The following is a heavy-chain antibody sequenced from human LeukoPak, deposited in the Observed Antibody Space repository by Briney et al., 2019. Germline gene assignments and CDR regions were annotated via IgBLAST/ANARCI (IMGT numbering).Heavy chain of an antibody. CDR1: GGSFSGYY. CDR3: ARVKRLGGSYYYYMDV. CDR2: INHSGST. Sequence: PSETLSLTCAVYGGSFSGYYWSWIRQPPGKGLEWIGEINHSGSTNYNPSLKSRVTISVDTSKNQFSLKLSSVTAADTAVYYCARVKRLGGSYYYYMDVWGKGTTVTVSS. D-gene: IGHD3-10*01. J-gene: IGHJ6*03. V-gene: IGHV4-34*01.